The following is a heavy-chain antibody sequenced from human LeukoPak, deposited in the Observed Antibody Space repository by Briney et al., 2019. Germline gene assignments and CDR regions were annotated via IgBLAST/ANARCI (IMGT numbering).Heavy chain of an antibody. CDR1: GFIFSRYW. V-gene: IGHV3-7*01. J-gene: IGHJ4*02. CDR2: IKQDGSEK. D-gene: IGHD1-1*01. CDR3: MVTTRSGPFDY. Sequence: GGSLRLSCAASGFIFSRYWTNWVRQAPGKGLEWVANIKQDGSEKNYVDSVKGRFTISRDNAKNSLYLQMNSLRAEDTAVYYCMVTTRSGPFDYWGQGTLVTVSS.